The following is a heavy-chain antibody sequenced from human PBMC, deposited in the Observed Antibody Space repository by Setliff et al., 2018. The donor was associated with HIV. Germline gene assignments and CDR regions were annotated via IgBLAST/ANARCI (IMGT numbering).Heavy chain of an antibody. CDR1: GGSISSHY. V-gene: IGHV4-59*11. Sequence: SETLSLTCTVSGGSISSHYWSWIRQPPGKGLEWIGHIYYSGSTNYNPSLKSRVTISVDTSKNQFSLKLSSVTAADTAVYYCARHRDPPGSRWIYYYYYMDLWGEGTTVTVSS. D-gene: IGHD6-13*01. J-gene: IGHJ6*03. CDR3: ARHRDPPGSRWIYYYYYMDL. CDR2: IYYSGST.